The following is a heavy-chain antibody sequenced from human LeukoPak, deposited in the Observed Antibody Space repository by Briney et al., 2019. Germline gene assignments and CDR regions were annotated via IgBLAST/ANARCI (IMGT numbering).Heavy chain of an antibody. CDR1: GFSLSTTGVG. Sequence: SGPTLVKPTQTLTLTCTFSGFSLSTTGVGVGWIRQPPGKALEWLALIYWSDDKRYSPSLKSRLTIPQDTSKNQVVLTMTNMDPVDTATYYSAHIFRDALDIWGQGTMVTVSS. J-gene: IGHJ3*02. V-gene: IGHV2-5*01. D-gene: IGHD3-9*01. CDR3: AHIFRDALDI. CDR2: IYWSDDK.